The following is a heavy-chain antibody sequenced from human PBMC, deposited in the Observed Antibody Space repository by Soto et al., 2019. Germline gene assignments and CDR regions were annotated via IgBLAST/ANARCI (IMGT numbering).Heavy chain of an antibody. CDR1: GGSFSGYY. V-gene: IGHV4-34*01. CDR3: ARVVTSGGTQDY. J-gene: IGHJ4*02. Sequence: SETLSLTCAVYGGSFSGYYWSWIRQPPGKGLEWIGEINHSGSTNYNPSLKSRVTISVDTSKNQFSLKLSSVTAADTAVYYCARVVTSGGTQDYWGQGTLVTGSS. CDR2: INHSGST. D-gene: IGHD1-1*01.